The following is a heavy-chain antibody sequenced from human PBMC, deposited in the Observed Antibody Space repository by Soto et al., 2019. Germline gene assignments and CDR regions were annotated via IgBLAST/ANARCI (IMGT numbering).Heavy chain of an antibody. V-gene: IGHV4-34*01. J-gene: IGHJ6*02. CDR3: ARKGDSSSWYGYFYYYGMDV. CDR2: INHSGST. D-gene: IGHD6-13*01. CDR1: GGSFSGYY. Sequence: ETLYLTCAVYGGSFSGYYWSWIRQPPGKGLEWIGEINHSGSTNYNPSLKSRVTISLDTSKNQFSLKLSSVTAADTAVYYCARKGDSSSWYGYFYYYGMDVWGQGTTVTVSS.